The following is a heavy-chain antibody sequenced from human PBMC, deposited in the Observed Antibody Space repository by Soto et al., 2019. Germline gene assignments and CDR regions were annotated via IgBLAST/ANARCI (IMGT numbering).Heavy chain of an antibody. CDR3: AKDLNRRDSSGYYYGNFDY. D-gene: IGHD3-22*01. Sequence: GGSLRLSCAASGFTFSSYAMSWVRQAPGKGLEWVSAISGSGGSTYYADSVKGRFTISRDNSKNTLYLQMNSLRAEDTAVYYCAKDLNRRDSSGYYYGNFDYWGQGTLVTVSS. V-gene: IGHV3-23*01. CDR2: ISGSGGST. CDR1: GFTFSSYA. J-gene: IGHJ4*02.